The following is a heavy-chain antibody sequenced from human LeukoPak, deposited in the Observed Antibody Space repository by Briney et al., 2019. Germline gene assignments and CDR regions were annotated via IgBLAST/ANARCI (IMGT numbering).Heavy chain of an antibody. D-gene: IGHD3-22*01. CDR1: GGSISSSSYY. V-gene: IGHV4-39*07. CDR2: IYYSGST. Sequence: SETLSLTCTVSGGSISSSSYYWGWIRQPPGKGLEWIGSIYYSGSTYYNPSLKSRVTITVDTSKNQFSLKLSSVTAADTAVYYCARSDSSGYENFDYWGQGTLVTVSS. J-gene: IGHJ4*02. CDR3: ARSDSSGYENFDY.